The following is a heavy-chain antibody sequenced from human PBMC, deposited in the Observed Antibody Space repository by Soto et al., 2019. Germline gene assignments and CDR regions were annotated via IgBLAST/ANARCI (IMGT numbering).Heavy chain of an antibody. CDR1: GLTVSSSY. CDR2: IYSGGNT. CDR3: AREGGGGSHFFDY. D-gene: IGHD2-15*01. J-gene: IGHJ4*02. Sequence: HPGGSLRLSCAASGLTVSSSYMSWVRQAPGKGLEWVSVIYSGGNTYYADSVKGRFSISRDNSKNTVYLQMNLLRADDTAIYYCAREGGGGSHFFDYWGQGTLVTVSS. V-gene: IGHV3-66*01.